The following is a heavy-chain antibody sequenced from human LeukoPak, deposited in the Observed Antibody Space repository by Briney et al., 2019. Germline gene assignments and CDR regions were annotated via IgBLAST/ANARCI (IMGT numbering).Heavy chain of an antibody. CDR1: GYTFIGYY. D-gene: IGHD5-12*01. CDR3: AREEYSGYERHAFDI. CDR2: INPNSGGT. V-gene: IGHV1-2*02. J-gene: IGHJ3*02. Sequence: ASVKVSCKASGYTFIGYYMHWVRQAPGQGLEWMGWINPNSGGTNYAQKLQGRVTMTRDTSISTAYMELSRLRSDDTAVYYCAREEYSGYERHAFDIWGQGTMVTVSS.